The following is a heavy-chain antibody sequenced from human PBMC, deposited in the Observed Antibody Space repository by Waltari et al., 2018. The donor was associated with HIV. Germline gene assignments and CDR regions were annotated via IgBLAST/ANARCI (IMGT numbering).Heavy chain of an antibody. CDR1: GFTFCSYG. V-gene: IGHV3-33*01. Sequence: QVQLVESGGGVVQPVRSLRLSCAASGFTFCSYGMHWVRQAPGKGRELVAVGWYDGKNKYDGESVKGRFTVSRDNSKNTLFLQMNSLRVDDTAVYYCARTPYDTSGYCFDYWGQGTLVTVSS. CDR2: GWYDGKNK. CDR3: ARTPYDTSGYCFDY. J-gene: IGHJ4*02. D-gene: IGHD3-22*01.